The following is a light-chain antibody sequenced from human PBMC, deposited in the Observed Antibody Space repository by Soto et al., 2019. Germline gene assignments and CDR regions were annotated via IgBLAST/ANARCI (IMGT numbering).Light chain of an antibody. CDR3: QQSYSSSWT. Sequence: TQSPATLSSSPGERATLSCRASQTVSNKLAWYQHKPGKAPKLLIYAASSLQSGVPSRFSGSGSGTDFTLTISGLQPEDSATYYCQQSYSSSWTFGQGTKVDI. CDR1: QTVSNK. J-gene: IGKJ1*01. CDR2: AAS. V-gene: IGKV1-39*01.